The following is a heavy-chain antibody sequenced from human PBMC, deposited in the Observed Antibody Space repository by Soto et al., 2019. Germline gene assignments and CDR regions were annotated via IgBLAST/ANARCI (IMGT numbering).Heavy chain of an antibody. CDR2: ISDSVGTT. V-gene: IGHV3-23*01. CDR3: AKDRQQLVPVYYYYGMDV. J-gene: IGHJ6*02. CDR1: GFTFSSYA. D-gene: IGHD6-13*01. Sequence: GGSLRLSCAASGFTFSSYAMSWVRQAQGKGLEWVSTISDSVGTTYYADSVKGRFTISRDNSKNTLYLQMSSLRADDTAIYYCAKDRQQLVPVYYYYGMDVWGQGTTVTVSS.